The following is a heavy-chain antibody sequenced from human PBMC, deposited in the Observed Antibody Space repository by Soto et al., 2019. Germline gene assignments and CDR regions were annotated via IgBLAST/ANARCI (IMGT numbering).Heavy chain of an antibody. Sequence: GGSLRLSCAASGFTFSSYSMNWVRQAPGKGLEWVSYISSSSSTIYYADSVKGRFTISRDNAKNSLYLQMNSLRDEDTAVYYCARGYPQQLARNWFDPWGQGTLVTVSS. V-gene: IGHV3-48*02. CDR2: ISSSSSTI. CDR3: ARGYPQQLARNWFDP. J-gene: IGHJ5*02. CDR1: GFTFSSYS. D-gene: IGHD6-13*01.